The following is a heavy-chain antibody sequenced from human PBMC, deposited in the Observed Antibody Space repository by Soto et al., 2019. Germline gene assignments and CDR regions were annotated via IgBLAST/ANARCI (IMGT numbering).Heavy chain of an antibody. CDR3: ARDSRRLRLGELSLLRY. CDR1: GYTFTGYY. V-gene: IGHV1-2*02. CDR2: INPNSGGT. Sequence: ASVKVSCKASGYTFTGYYMHWVRQAPGQGLEWMGWINPNSGGTNYAQKFQGRVTMTRDTSISTAYMELSRLRSDDTAVYYCARDSRRLRLGELSLLRYWGQGTLVTVSS. J-gene: IGHJ4*02. D-gene: IGHD3-16*02.